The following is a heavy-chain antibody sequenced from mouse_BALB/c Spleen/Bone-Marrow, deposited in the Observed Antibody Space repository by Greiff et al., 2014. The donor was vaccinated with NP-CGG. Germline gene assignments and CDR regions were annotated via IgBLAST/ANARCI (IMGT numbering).Heavy chain of an antibody. D-gene: IGHD1-1*01. V-gene: IGHV14-3*02. CDR3: ASDYYDSSYGFAY. J-gene: IGHJ3*01. CDR2: IDPANGNT. CDR1: GFTIKDTY. Sequence: EVQVQQSGAELVKPGASVKLSCTASGFTIKDTYMHWVKQRPEQGLEWIGRIDPANGNTKYDPKFQGKATITADKSSSTAYLQLSSLTAEDTAVYYCASDYYDSSYGFAYWGQGTLVTVSA.